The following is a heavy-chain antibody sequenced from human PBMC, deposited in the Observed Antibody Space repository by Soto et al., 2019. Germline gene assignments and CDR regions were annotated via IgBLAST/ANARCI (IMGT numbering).Heavy chain of an antibody. CDR3: SRDRPVRAHSSYYGMDV. V-gene: IGHV4-59*01. D-gene: IGHD3-10*01. Sequence: PSETLSLTCTISGGSISSYYWSWIRQPPGKGLEWIGYIYYSGSTNYNPSLKSRVTISIDTSKNQFSLKLSSVTAADTAIYYCSRDRPVRAHSSYYGMDVWGQGTTVTVSS. CDR1: GGSISSYY. J-gene: IGHJ6*02. CDR2: IYYSGST.